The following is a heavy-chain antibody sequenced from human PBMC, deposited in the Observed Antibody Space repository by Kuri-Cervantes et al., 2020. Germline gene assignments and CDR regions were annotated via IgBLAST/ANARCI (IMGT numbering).Heavy chain of an antibody. J-gene: IGHJ4*02. CDR1: GGSISSGGYS. V-gene: IGHV3-7*01. CDR2: IKQDGSEK. CDR3: ARRKRADLSTDY. Sequence: ETLSLTCAVSGGSISSGGYSWSWVRQAPGKGLEWVANIKQDGSEKYYVDSVKGRFTISRDNSKNTLYLQMNSLRAEDTAVYYCARRKRADLSTDYWGQGTLVTVSS. D-gene: IGHD1-14*01.